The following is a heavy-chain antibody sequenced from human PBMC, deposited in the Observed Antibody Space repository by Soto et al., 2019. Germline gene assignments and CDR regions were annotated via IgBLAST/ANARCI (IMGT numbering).Heavy chain of an antibody. CDR2: IYYSGST. D-gene: IGHD1-7*01. J-gene: IGHJ5*02. Sequence: SETLSLTCTVSGGSISSYYWSWIRQPPGKGLEWIGYIYYSGSTNYNPSLKSRVTISVDTSKNQFSLKLSSVTAADTAVYYCARAGTGTTGNWFDPWGQGTLVTVSS. CDR1: GGSISSYY. V-gene: IGHV4-59*01. CDR3: ARAGTGTTGNWFDP.